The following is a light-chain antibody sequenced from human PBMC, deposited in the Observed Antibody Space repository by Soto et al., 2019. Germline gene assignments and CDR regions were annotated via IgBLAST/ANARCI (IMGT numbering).Light chain of an antibody. Sequence: QAVVTQEPSLTVSPGGTVTLTCASSTGAVTIDYSPNWFQQKPGQAPRALIYSTRNKHSWTPARFSGSLLGGKAALTLSGVLSEDDAEYYGLLYLGGALVFGTGTKVTVL. CDR1: TGAVTIDYS. J-gene: IGLJ1*01. CDR3: LLYLGGALV. V-gene: IGLV7-43*01. CDR2: STR.